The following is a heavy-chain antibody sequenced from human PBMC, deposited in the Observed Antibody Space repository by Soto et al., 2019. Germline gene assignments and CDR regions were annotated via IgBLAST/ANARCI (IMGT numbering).Heavy chain of an antibody. D-gene: IGHD6-6*01. CDR1: GYSFTSYW. V-gene: IGHV5-51*01. CDR3: AKVFSRYSSSSPSYYYYYGMDV. Sequence: GESLKISCKGSGYSFTSYWIGWVRQMPGKGLEWMGIIYPGDSDTRYSPSFQGQVTISADKSISTAYLQMNSLRAEDTAVYYCAKVFSRYSSSSPSYYYYYGMDVWGQGTTVTVSS. J-gene: IGHJ6*02. CDR2: IYPGDSDT.